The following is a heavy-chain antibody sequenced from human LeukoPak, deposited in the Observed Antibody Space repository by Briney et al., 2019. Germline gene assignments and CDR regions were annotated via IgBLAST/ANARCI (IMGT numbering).Heavy chain of an antibody. CDR2: INSDGSST. Sequence: GGSLRLSCAASGFTFSSYWMHWVRQAPGKGLVWVSRINSDGSSTSYADSVKGRFTISRDNAKNTPYQQMNSLRAEDTAVYYCAREGVWRQQLVDYYYGMDVWGQGTTVTVSS. CDR3: AREGVWRQQLVDYYYGMDV. J-gene: IGHJ6*02. CDR1: GFTFSSYW. V-gene: IGHV3-74*01. D-gene: IGHD6-13*01.